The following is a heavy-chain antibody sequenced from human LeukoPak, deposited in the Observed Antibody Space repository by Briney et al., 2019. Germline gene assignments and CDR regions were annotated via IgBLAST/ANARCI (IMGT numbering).Heavy chain of an antibody. CDR1: GFRFTSFG. V-gene: IGHV1-18*04. J-gene: IGHJ5*02. CDR2: ISNYFGVT. D-gene: IGHD4-11*01. Sequence: ASVKVSCKASGFRFTSFGVSWVRQAPGQGLEWMGWISNYFGVTHYAKKFEDRVTMTIDTSTATAYMELRSLRYDDTAIYYCARDSDYSGNGNGDWFDPWGQGTVVTVSS. CDR3: ARDSDYSGNGNGDWFDP.